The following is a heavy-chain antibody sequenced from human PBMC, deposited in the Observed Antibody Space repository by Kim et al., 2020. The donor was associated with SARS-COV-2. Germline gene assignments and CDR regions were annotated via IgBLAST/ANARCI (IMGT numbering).Heavy chain of an antibody. J-gene: IGHJ6*02. CDR1: GFTFSSYA. CDR2: ISGSGGST. V-gene: IGHV3-23*01. D-gene: IGHD3-3*01. CDR3: AKVRGITIFGVVNHYYYYGMDV. Sequence: GGSLRLSCAASGFTFSSYAMSWVRQAPGKGLEWVSAISGSGGSTYYADSVKGRFTISRDNSKNTLYLQMNSLRAEDTAVYYCAKVRGITIFGVVNHYYYYGMDVWGQGTTVTVSS.